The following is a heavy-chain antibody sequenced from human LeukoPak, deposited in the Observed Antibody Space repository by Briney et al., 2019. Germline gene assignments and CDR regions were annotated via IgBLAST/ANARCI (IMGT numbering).Heavy chain of an antibody. CDR1: GYTFTSYG. D-gene: IGHD3-22*01. V-gene: IGHV1-18*01. CDR3: ASHNHYYDSSGYSYNWFDP. Sequence: ASVKVSCKVSGYTFTSYGISWVRQAPGQGLEWMGWISAYNGNTNYAQKLQGRVTMTTDTSTSTAYMELRSLRSDDTAVYYCASHNHYYDSSGYSYNWFDPWGQGTLVTVSS. J-gene: IGHJ5*02. CDR2: ISAYNGNT.